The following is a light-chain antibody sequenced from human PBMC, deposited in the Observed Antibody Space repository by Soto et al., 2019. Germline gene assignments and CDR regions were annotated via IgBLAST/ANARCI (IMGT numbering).Light chain of an antibody. CDR1: QTVSSNY. CDR2: GAS. Sequence: EIVLTQSPGTLSLSPGERATLSCRASQTVSSNYLAWYQQKPGQAPRLLIYGASSRATGIPDRFSGSGSGTYFILTISRLEAEDLAVYYCQQYGTSQSFGQGTKVEIK. J-gene: IGKJ1*01. CDR3: QQYGTSQS. V-gene: IGKV3-20*01.